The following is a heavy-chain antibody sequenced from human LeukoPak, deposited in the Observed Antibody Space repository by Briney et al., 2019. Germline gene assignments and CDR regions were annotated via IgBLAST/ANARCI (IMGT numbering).Heavy chain of an antibody. J-gene: IGHJ4*02. V-gene: IGHV3-30*02. CDR1: GFTFSSYG. CDR2: IRYDGSNK. D-gene: IGHD2-2*01. CDR3: ARGVTSWPQGPYHFDY. Sequence: PGGSLRLSCAASGFTFSSYGMHWVRQAPGKGLEWVAFIRYDGSNKYYADSLKGRFTISRDNSKNTLYLQMNTVRPEDTALFYCARGVTSWPQGPYHFDYWGQGILITVSS.